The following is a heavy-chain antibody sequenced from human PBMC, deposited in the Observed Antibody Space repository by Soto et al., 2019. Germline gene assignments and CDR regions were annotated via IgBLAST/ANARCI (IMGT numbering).Heavy chain of an antibody. CDR3: AKEGHGGNYMENNVYLYYFDY. CDR1: EFIFSDYA. J-gene: IGHJ4*02. V-gene: IGHV3-23*01. D-gene: IGHD3-16*01. Sequence: GGSLSLSCAATEFIFSDYAMSWPRQAPGEGLEGVSSLRGNGGSTYYTNSVKSRFTISRDNSKNTIHRQMNSLGPEDTALHYYAKEGHGGNYMENNVYLYYFDYWSQGTLVTVSS. CDR2: LRGNGGST.